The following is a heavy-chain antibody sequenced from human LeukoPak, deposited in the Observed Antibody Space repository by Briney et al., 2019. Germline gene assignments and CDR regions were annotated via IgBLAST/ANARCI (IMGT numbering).Heavy chain of an antibody. CDR1: GVSFSSFY. Sequence: SSETLSLTCTVSGVSFSSFYWNWIRQPAGKGLEWIGRIYTRGSTNYNPSLKSRVTMSVDTSKNQLSLKLRSVTAADTAVYYCARVTTGSYYSDHWGQGTLVTVSS. V-gene: IGHV4-4*07. CDR3: ARVTTGSYYSDH. D-gene: IGHD1-26*01. J-gene: IGHJ4*02. CDR2: IYTRGST.